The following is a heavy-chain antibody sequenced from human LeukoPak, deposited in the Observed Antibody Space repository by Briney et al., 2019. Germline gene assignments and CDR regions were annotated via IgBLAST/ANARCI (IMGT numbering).Heavy chain of an antibody. CDR2: ISSSGSTI. D-gene: IGHD1-20*01. V-gene: IGHV3-48*03. J-gene: IGHJ4*02. Sequence: PGGSLRLSCAASGFTFSSYEMNWFRQAPGKGLEWVSYISSSGSTIYYADSVKGRFTISRDNAKNSLYLQMNSLRAEDTAVYYCARKKDNWNRGRYFDYWGQGTLVTVSS. CDR1: GFTFSSYE. CDR3: ARKKDNWNRGRYFDY.